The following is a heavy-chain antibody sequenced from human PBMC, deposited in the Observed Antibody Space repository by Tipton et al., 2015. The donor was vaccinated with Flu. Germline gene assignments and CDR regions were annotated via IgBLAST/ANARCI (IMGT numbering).Heavy chain of an antibody. CDR2: VYESGSS. V-gene: IGHV4-59*12. Sequence: TLSLTCTVSGGSISNDYWSWTRQSPGKGLEWIGFVYESGSSNFNPSLMSRVTMSVDTSKNQFSLKMTYVTAADTAVYFCARGVAPVIPGYYWGQGTLVTVS. CDR3: ARGVAPVIPGYY. D-gene: IGHD3-16*02. CDR1: GGSISNDY. J-gene: IGHJ4*02.